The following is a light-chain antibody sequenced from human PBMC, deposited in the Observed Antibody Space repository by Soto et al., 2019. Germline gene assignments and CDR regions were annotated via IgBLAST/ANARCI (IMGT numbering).Light chain of an antibody. CDR2: GAS. V-gene: IGKV3-20*01. CDR1: QSGSSSY. CDR3: QHCGYFQWT. Sequence: IVLTQSPGTLSLSPGERATLSCRASQSGSSSYLAWYQQKAGLAPRLLIYGASTRATGIPDRFSGSGSGTDFTLTISRLEPEDIAVYFCQHCGYFQWTFDQGTKVEIK. J-gene: IGKJ1*01.